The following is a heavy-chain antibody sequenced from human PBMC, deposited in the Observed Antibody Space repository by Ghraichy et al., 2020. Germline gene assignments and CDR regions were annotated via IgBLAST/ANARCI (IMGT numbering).Heavy chain of an antibody. J-gene: IGHJ6*02. CDR1: GASINTGGYY. Sequence: SQTLSLTCSLSGASINTGGYYWTWIRQLPEKGLEWIGYIYYNGTTYYNSSLKSRLTMSMDRSKNQFSLKLNSVTAADTAVYYCATYMVADFYGIDVWGQGTTVTVSS. CDR2: IYYNGTT. CDR3: ATYMVADFYGIDV. V-gene: IGHV4-31*03. D-gene: IGHD5-12*01.